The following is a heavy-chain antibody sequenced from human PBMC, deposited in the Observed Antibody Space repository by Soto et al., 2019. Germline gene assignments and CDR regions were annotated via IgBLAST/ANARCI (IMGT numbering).Heavy chain of an antibody. CDR3: TGSYGNAWYIY. V-gene: IGHV4-39*01. CDR2: IYSLGNT. Sequence: SETLSLTCTVSGGSISSSSYYWGWIRQPPGQGLEWLGTIYSLGNTYYNPSLKSRVTISVDKSKSQLFLRLSSVTAADTAVYYCTGSYGNAWYIYWGQGILVTVSS. D-gene: IGHD6-13*01. J-gene: IGHJ4*01. CDR1: GGSISSSSYY.